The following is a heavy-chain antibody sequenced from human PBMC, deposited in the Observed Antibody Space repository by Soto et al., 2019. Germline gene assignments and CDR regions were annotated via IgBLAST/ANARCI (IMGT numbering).Heavy chain of an antibody. CDR2: IYWDDDK. V-gene: IGHV2-5*02. J-gene: IGHJ4*02. Sequence: QITLKESGPTLVKPTQTLTLTCTFSGFSFTTTGGGVGWIRQPPGKALEWLALIYWDDDKRYSPSLKSRLTITRDTSKNQVVLTMTPMDPVDTAPYYCAHIQAQGLGVAVTFDSWGQGILVTVSS. CDR3: AHIQAQGLGVAVTFDS. D-gene: IGHD6-19*01. CDR1: GFSFTTTGGG.